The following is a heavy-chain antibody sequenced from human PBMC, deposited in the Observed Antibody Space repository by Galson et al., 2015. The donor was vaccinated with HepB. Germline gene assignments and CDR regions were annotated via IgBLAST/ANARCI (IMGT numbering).Heavy chain of an antibody. J-gene: IGHJ4*02. CDR2: IIPILGIA. V-gene: IGHV1-69*04. Sequence: SVKVSCKASGGTFSSYAISWVRQAPGQGLEWMGRIIPILGIANYAQRFQGRVTITADKSTSTAYMELSSLRSEDTAVYYCARVAVAGTFDYWGQGTLVTVSS. D-gene: IGHD6-19*01. CDR1: GGTFSSYA. CDR3: ARVAVAGTFDY.